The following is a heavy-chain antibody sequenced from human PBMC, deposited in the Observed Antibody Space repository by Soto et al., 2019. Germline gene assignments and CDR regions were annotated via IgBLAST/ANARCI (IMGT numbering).Heavy chain of an antibody. J-gene: IGHJ4*02. CDR3: AREGGYGGNTGCDY. CDR2: IYYSGST. Sequence: SETLSLTCTVSGGSISSYYWSWIRQPPGKGLEWIGYIYYSGSTNYNPSLKSRVTISVDTSKNQFSLKLSSVTAADTAVYYCAREGGYGGNTGCDYWGQGTLVTVS. D-gene: IGHD4-17*01. CDR1: GGSISSYY. V-gene: IGHV4-59*01.